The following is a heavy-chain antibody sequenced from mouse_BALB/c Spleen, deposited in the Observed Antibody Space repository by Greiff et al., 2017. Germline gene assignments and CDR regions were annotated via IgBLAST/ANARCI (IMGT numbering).Heavy chain of an antibody. J-gene: IGHJ4*01. D-gene: IGHD5-1*01. CDR2: ISNLAYSI. CDR3: ARVGSTGAMDY. V-gene: IGHV5-15*02. CDR1: GFTFSDYG. Sequence: EVKLVESGGGLVQPGGSRKLSCAASGFTFSDYGMAWVRQAPGKGPEWVAFISNLAYSIYYADTVTGRFTISRENAKNTLYLEMSSLRSEDTAMYYCARVGSTGAMDYGGQGTSVTVSA.